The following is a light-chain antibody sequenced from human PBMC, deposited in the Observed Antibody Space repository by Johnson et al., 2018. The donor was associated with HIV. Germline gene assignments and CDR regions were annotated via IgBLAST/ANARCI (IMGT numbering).Light chain of an antibody. CDR1: SSNIGNNY. CDR3: GTWDNSLSAHV. V-gene: IGLV1-51*01. J-gene: IGLJ1*01. Sequence: QSVLTQPPSVSAAPGQKVTISCSGSSSNIGNNYVSWYQQLPGTAPKLLIYDNNKRPSGIPDRFSGSKSGTSATLGITGLPTGAEADYYCGTWDNSLSAHVFGTGTKVTVL. CDR2: DNN.